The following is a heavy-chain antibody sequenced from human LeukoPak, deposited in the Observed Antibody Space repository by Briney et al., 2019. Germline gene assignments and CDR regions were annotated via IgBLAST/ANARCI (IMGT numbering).Heavy chain of an antibody. V-gene: IGHV3-23*01. CDR3: AKSSSSWYYFDY. CDR1: GFTFTSYA. CDR2: ISGSGGST. Sequence: GGSLRLSCAASGFTFTSYAMSWVRQAPGNPGEGLEWVSTISGSGGSTYYADSVKGRFTISRDNSKNTLYLQMNSLRADDTAVYYCAKSSSSWYYFDYWGQGTLVTVSS. D-gene: IGHD6-13*01. J-gene: IGHJ4*02.